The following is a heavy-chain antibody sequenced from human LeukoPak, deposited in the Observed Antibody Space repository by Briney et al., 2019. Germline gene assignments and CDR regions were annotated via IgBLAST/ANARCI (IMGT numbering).Heavy chain of an antibody. Sequence: GGSLRLSCAASGFTFNTYSMNWVRQALGKGLEWVSYISSSRSTIYYADSVKGRFTISRDNAKNSLYLQMNSLRDEDTAVYYCARAVAGFDYWGQGTLVTVSS. V-gene: IGHV3-48*02. D-gene: IGHD6-19*01. CDR2: ISSSRSTI. J-gene: IGHJ4*02. CDR3: ARAVAGFDY. CDR1: GFTFNTYS.